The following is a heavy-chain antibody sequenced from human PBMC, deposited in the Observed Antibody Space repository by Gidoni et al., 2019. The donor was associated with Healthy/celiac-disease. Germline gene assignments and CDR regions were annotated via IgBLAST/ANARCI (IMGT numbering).Heavy chain of an antibody. Sequence: EVQLVESGGGLVQPGGSLRLSCAASGFTFSRYWLSWGRQAPGKGLEWVANIKQDGSEKYYVDSVKGRFTISRDNAKNSLYLQMNSLRAEDTAVYYCARDRRSHVLLWFGESMDYFDYWGQGTLVTVSS. V-gene: IGHV3-7*03. CDR1: GFTFSRYW. J-gene: IGHJ4*02. D-gene: IGHD3-10*01. CDR2: IKQDGSEK. CDR3: ARDRRSHVLLWFGESMDYFDY.